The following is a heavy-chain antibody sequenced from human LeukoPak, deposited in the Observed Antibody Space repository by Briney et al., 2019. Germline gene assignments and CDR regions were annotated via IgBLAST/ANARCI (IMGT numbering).Heavy chain of an antibody. V-gene: IGHV4-61*09. CDR1: GGSISSGSYY. CDR2: INHSGST. CDR3: ARVSSRGYSGYDTYYFDY. J-gene: IGHJ4*02. D-gene: IGHD5-12*01. Sequence: SQTLSLTCTVSGGSISSGSYYWSWIRQPAGKGLEWIGEINHSGSTNYNPSLKSRVTISVDTSKNQFSLKLSSVTAADTAVYYCARVSSRGYSGYDTYYFDYWGQGTLVTVSS.